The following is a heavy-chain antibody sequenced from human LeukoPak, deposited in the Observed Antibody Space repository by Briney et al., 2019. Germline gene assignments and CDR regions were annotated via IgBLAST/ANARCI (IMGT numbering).Heavy chain of an antibody. Sequence: ASVKVSCKASGYTFFNFGISWVRQAPGQGLEWMGWIGAYTKYAQKFQGRVTMNTDTTTSAAYMELRSLRSDDTALYYCARAGRTLTTHFDFWGQGTLVTVSS. V-gene: IGHV1-18*01. J-gene: IGHJ4*02. CDR2: IGAYT. D-gene: IGHD1-14*01. CDR3: ARAGRTLTTHFDF. CDR1: GYTFFNFG.